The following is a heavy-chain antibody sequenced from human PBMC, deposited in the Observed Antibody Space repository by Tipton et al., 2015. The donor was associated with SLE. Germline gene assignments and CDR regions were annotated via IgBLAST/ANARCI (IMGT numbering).Heavy chain of an antibody. D-gene: IGHD1-7*01. CDR3: ARGSWNFRYFDY. CDR2: IYYSGST. CDR1: GGSISSGSYY. V-gene: IGHV4-61*10. Sequence: LRLSCTVSGGSISSGSYYWSWIRQPAGKGLEWIGYIYYSGSTNYNPSLKSRVTISVDTSKNQFSLKLSSVTAADTAVYYCARGSWNFRYFDYWGQGTLVTVSS. J-gene: IGHJ4*02.